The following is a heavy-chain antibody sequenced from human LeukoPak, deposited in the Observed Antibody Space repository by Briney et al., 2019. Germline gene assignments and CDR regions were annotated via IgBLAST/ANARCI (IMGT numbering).Heavy chain of an antibody. CDR1: GFTFSSYG. V-gene: IGHV3-30*02. Sequence: GGSLRLSCAASGFTFSSYGMHWVRQAPGKGLEWVAFIRYDGSNKYYADSVKGRFTISRDNSKNTLYLQMNSLRAEDTAVYYCAKSRMVRGVIRSGFDYWGQGTLVTVSS. CDR3: AKSRMVRGVIRSGFDY. D-gene: IGHD3-10*01. CDR2: IRYDGSNK. J-gene: IGHJ4*02.